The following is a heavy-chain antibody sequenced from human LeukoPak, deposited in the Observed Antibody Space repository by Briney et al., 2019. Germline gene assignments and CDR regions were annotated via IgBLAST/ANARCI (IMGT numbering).Heavy chain of an antibody. Sequence: GGSLLHSCAAPGFSFDYHIMKSVRQATGRVLGWVSLITWDGGTTYNADSVKGRCTISRDNIKYSLYLQMNNLRTEDTALYYCARSTAMVTWGSFDIWGQGTLVTVSS. V-gene: IGHV3-43*01. D-gene: IGHD5-18*01. CDR2: ITWDGGTT. CDR3: ARSTAMVTWGSFDI. J-gene: IGHJ3*02. CDR1: GFSFDYHI.